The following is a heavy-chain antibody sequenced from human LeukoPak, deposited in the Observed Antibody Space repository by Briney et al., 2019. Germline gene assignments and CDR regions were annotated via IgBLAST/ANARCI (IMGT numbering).Heavy chain of an antibody. CDR1: GFTFSGSA. CDR3: TRRNGSGRLDY. D-gene: IGHD3-10*01. Sequence: GGSLRLSRAASGFTFSGSAMHWVRQASGKGLEWVGRIRSKANSYATAYAASVKGRFTISRDDSKNTAYLQMNSLKTEDTAVYSCTRRNGSGRLDYWGQGTLVTVSS. J-gene: IGHJ4*02. CDR2: IRSKANSYAT. V-gene: IGHV3-73*01.